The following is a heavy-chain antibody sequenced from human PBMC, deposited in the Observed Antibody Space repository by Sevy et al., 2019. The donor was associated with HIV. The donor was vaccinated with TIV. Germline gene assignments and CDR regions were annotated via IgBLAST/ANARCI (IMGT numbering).Heavy chain of an antibody. Sequence: GESLKISCKGSGYSLTSYWIGWVRQMPGKGLEWMGIIYPGDSDTRYSPSFQGQVTISADKSISTAYLQWSSLKASDTAMYYCARTPTPTYSSGWYVADAFDIWGQGTMVTVSS. J-gene: IGHJ3*02. CDR3: ARTPTPTYSSGWYVADAFDI. CDR2: IYPGDSDT. D-gene: IGHD6-19*01. V-gene: IGHV5-51*01. CDR1: GYSLTSYW.